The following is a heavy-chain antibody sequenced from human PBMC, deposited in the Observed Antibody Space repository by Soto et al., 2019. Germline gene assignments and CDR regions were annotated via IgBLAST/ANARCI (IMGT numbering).Heavy chain of an antibody. CDR2: ISYDGSNK. CDR3: AKSSGSGWYGRFDP. Sequence: QVPLVESGGGVVQPGRSLRLSCAASGFSFSSYGMHWVRQAPGKGLEWVAVISYDGSNKYYADSVKGRFTISRDNSKNTLYLQMNSLRAEDTAVYYCAKSSGSGWYGRFDPWGQGTLVTVSS. J-gene: IGHJ5*02. D-gene: IGHD6-19*01. V-gene: IGHV3-30*18. CDR1: GFSFSSYG.